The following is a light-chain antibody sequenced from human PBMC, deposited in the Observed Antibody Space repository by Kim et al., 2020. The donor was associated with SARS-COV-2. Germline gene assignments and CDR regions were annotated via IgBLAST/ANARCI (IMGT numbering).Light chain of an antibody. CDR3: QQYDTYSWT. CDR1: QSISSW. V-gene: IGKV1-5*03. Sequence: AFVGARVTITCRASQSISSWLAWYQQKPGKAPKLLIYKASSLESGVPSRFSGSGSGTEFTLTINSLQPDDFATYYCQQYDTYSWTFGQGTKVDIK. CDR2: KAS. J-gene: IGKJ1*01.